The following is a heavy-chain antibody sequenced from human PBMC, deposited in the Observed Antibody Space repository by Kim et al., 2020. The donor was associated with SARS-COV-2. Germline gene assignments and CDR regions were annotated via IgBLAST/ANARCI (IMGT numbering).Heavy chain of an antibody. D-gene: IGHD3-22*01. CDR2: ISWNSDNI. CDR1: GFTFDDYA. V-gene: IGHV3-9*01. J-gene: IGHJ4*02. CDR3: VKGSSGWYVDY. Sequence: GGSLRLSCAASGFTFDDYAMHWVRQVPGKGLEWVSGISWNSDNIGYADSVKGRFTISRDNAKNSLYLQMNSLRAEDTALYYCVKGSSGWYVDYWGQGTLVTVSS.